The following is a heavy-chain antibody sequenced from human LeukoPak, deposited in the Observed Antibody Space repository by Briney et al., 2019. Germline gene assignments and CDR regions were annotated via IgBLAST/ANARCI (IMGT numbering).Heavy chain of an antibody. J-gene: IGHJ4*02. CDR2: IHTSGST. Sequence: SETLSLTCTVSGDSISNYHWSWIRQPAGKGLEWIGQIHTSGSTNYNPPLRSRLTLSLDTSKNQFSLNLTSVTAADTAIYYCARESVAAGTRWFDYWGQGTLVTVSS. CDR3: ARESVAAGTRWFDY. D-gene: IGHD6-13*01. CDR1: GDSISNYH. V-gene: IGHV4-4*07.